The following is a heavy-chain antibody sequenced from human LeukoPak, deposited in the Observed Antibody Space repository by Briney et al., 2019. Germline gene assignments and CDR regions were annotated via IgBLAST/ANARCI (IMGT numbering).Heavy chain of an antibody. CDR3: ARLVWSDGARFDY. D-gene: IGHD3-10*01. Sequence: ASVKVSCKASGYTFTGYYMHWVRQAPGQGLEWMGWINPNSGDTHYAQKFQGRVTMTGGTSISTAYMELSRLRSDDTAVYYCARLVWSDGARFDYWGQGTLVTVSS. V-gene: IGHV1-2*02. J-gene: IGHJ4*02. CDR2: INPNSGDT. CDR1: GYTFTGYY.